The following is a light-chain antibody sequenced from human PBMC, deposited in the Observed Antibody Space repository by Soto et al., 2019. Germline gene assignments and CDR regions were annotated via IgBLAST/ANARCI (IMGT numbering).Light chain of an antibody. CDR2: GAS. CDR3: QQYGSSSWT. Sequence: MVLSQSAGTVSLSPGERATLSCRASQTVSTNYLAWYQQKPGQAPRLLIYGASKRATGIPDRFSGSGSGTDFTLTISRLEPEDFAVYYCQQYGSSSWTFGQGAKVDI. CDR1: QTVSTNY. J-gene: IGKJ1*01. V-gene: IGKV3-20*01.